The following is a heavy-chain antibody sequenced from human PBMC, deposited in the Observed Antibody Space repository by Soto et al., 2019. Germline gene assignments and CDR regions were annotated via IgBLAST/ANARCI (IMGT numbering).Heavy chain of an antibody. J-gene: IGHJ3*02. D-gene: IGHD6-25*01. V-gene: IGHV3-64D*06. Sequence: PGGSLRLSCSASGFTFSSFGMHWVRQTPGKGLEYVSGISSNGGSTYYGDSVKGRFTISRDNSRSTLFLQTSSLKAEDTALYYCVKANVATANKNKAFDIWGQGTVVTVSS. CDR3: VKANVATANKNKAFDI. CDR1: GFTFSSFG. CDR2: ISSNGGST.